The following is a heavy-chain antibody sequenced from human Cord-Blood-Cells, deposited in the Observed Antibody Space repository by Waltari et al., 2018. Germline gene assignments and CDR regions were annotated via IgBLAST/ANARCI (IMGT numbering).Heavy chain of an antibody. CDR2: IYPGDSDT. CDR1: GYSFTSYW. CDR3: ARHGPTTVTTYAFDI. J-gene: IGHJ3*02. V-gene: IGHV5-51*01. Sequence: EVQLVQSGAEVKKPGESLKISCKGSGYSFTSYWIGWVRQLPGKGLEWMGIIYPGDSDTRYSPSFQGQVTISADKSISTAYLQWSSLKASDTAMYYCARHGPTTVTTYAFDIWGQGTMVTVSS. D-gene: IGHD4-17*01.